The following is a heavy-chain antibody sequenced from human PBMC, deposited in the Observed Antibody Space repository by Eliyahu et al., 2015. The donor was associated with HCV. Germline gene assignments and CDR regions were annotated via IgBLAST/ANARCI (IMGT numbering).Heavy chain of an antibody. CDR2: ISWNSGSV. Sequence: EVQLVESGGGLVQPGRSLRLSCAASGFXFDAYAMHWVRQAPGKGLGWVAGISWNSGSVGYADSVKGRFTISRDNAKNSLFLQMNSLRAEDTALYYCAKVPVMEWLLTNHFDNWGQGTLVTVSS. J-gene: IGHJ4*02. CDR3: AKVPVMEWLLTNHFDN. CDR1: GFXFDAYA. V-gene: IGHV3-9*01. D-gene: IGHD3-3*01.